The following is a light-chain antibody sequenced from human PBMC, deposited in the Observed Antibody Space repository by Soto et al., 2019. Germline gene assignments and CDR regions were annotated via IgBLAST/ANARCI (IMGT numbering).Light chain of an antibody. CDR2: SNN. CDR3: ATWDDSLNGMV. Sequence: QSVLTQPPSASGTPGQRVTISCSGSSSNIGTYTVNWYQQLPGMAPKLLIHSNNHRPSGVPDRCSGSKSGTSASLAISGLQSEDEANYYCATWDDSLNGMVFGGGTKLTVL. CDR1: SSNIGTYT. J-gene: IGLJ3*02. V-gene: IGLV1-44*01.